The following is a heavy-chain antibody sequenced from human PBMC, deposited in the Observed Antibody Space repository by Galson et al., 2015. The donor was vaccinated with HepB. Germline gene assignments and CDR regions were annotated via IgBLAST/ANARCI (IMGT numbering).Heavy chain of an antibody. D-gene: IGHD3-22*01. Sequence: SLRLSCAASGFIFSSYAMSWVRQAPGKGLEWVSYISSSSSYTNYADSVKGRFTISRDNAKNSLYLQMNSLRAEDTAVYYCARDLRSSSGYYYMYYFDYWGQGTLVTVSS. CDR1: GFIFSSYA. CDR2: ISSSSSYT. J-gene: IGHJ4*02. V-gene: IGHV3-11*06. CDR3: ARDLRSSSGYYYMYYFDY.